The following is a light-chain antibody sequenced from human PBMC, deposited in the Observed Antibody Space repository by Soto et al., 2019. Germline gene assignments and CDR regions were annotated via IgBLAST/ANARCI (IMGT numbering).Light chain of an antibody. CDR2: DNS. CDR3: GTWDSSLSAVV. V-gene: IGLV1-51*01. Sequence: QSVLTQPPSVSAAPGQKVTVSCSGSGSNIGNNYVSWYQQFPGTAPKLLIYDNSKRPSGIPDRFSGSKSGTSATLGITGLQTGDEADYYCGTWDSSLSAVVFGGGTKLTV. CDR1: GSNIGNNY. J-gene: IGLJ2*01.